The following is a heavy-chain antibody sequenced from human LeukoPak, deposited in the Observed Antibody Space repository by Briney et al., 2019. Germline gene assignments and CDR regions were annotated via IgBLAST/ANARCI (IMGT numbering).Heavy chain of an antibody. CDR2: IKQDGSEK. D-gene: IGHD2/OR15-2a*01. CDR3: ACTPTSYYYYYGMDV. J-gene: IGHJ6*04. Sequence: GGSLRLSCAASGFTFSSYWMSWVRQAPGKGLERVANIKQDGSEKYYVDSVKGRFTISRDNAKNSLYLQMNSLRAEDTAVYYCACTPTSYYYYYGMDVWGKGTTVTVSS. CDR1: GFTFSSYW. V-gene: IGHV3-7*03.